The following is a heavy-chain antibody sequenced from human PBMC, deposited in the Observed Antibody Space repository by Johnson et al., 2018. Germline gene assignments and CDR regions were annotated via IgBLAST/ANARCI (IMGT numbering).Heavy chain of an antibody. J-gene: IGHJ3*02. CDR2: ISSSGNTI. CDR3: ARDQPTGNDAFDI. CDR1: GFTLSDYY. Sequence: QVQLVESGGGLVKPGWSLRISCAASGFTLSDYYMSWIRQAPGKGLEWVSYISSSGNTIYYADSVRGRFTISRDNAKNSLYLQMNSMKAEDTAVYSCARDQPTGNDAFDIWGQGTMVTVSS. V-gene: IGHV3-11*01. D-gene: IGHD3-10*01.